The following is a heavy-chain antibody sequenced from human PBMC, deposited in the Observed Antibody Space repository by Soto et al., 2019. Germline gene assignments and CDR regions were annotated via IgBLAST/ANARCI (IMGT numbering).Heavy chain of an antibody. CDR1: GGSISSYY. Sequence: QVQLQESGPGLVKPSETLSLTCTVSGGSISSYYWTWIRQPPGKGLEWIGYMYYSGSTNYNPSLKSRVTISVDTSTNQFSLKLSSVTAADTAVYYCARRPGFGHAFAIWGQGTMVTVSS. CDR2: MYYSGST. D-gene: IGHD3-10*01. V-gene: IGHV4-59*08. CDR3: ARRPGFGHAFAI. J-gene: IGHJ3*02.